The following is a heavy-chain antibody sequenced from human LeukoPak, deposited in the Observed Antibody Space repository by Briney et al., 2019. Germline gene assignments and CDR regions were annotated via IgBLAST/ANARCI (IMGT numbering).Heavy chain of an antibody. V-gene: IGHV3-21*04. CDR3: AKGHYYYASSGYYYERDYFDY. CDR2: ISSSSSYI. D-gene: IGHD3-22*01. J-gene: IGHJ4*02. CDR1: GFTFSSYS. Sequence: GGSLRLSCAASGFTFSSYSMNWVRQAPGKGLEWVSSISSSSSYIYYADSVKGRFTISRDNSKNTLYLQMNSLRAEDTAVYYCAKGHYYYASSGYYYERDYFDYWGQGTLVTVSS.